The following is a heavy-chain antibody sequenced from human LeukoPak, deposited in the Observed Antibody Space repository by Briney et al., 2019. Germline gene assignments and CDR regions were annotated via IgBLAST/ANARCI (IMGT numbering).Heavy chain of an antibody. CDR2: IYHSGST. CDR3: ARDIRWELLNEGWFDP. Sequence: PSETLSLTCTVSGGSISSSNWWSWVRQPPGKGLEWIGEIYHSGSTNYNPSLKSRVTISVDKSKNQFSLKLSSVTAADTAVYYCARDIRWELLNEGWFDPWGQGTLVTVSS. V-gene: IGHV4-4*02. D-gene: IGHD1-26*01. J-gene: IGHJ5*02. CDR1: GGSISSSNW.